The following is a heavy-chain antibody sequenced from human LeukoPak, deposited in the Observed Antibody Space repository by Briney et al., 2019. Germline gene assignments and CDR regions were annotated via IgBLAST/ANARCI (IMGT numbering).Heavy chain of an antibody. D-gene: IGHD2-2*01. CDR3: ARLGVVPAATKPDY. J-gene: IGHJ4*02. CDR2: IYTSGST. CDR1: GGSITNYY. Sequence: SETLSLTCTVSGGSITNYYWSWIRQPAGKGLEWIGRIYTSGSTNYNPSLKSRVTMSVDTSKNQFSLKLSSVTAADTAVYYCARLGVVPAATKPDYWGQGTLVTVSS. V-gene: IGHV4-4*07.